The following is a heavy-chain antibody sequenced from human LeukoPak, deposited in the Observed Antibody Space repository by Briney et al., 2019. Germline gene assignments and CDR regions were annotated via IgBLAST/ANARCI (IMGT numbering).Heavy chain of an antibody. D-gene: IGHD3-10*01. CDR1: GGSISSSSYY. J-gene: IGHJ5*02. CDR3: ARDPRITMVRGVRDWFDP. CDR2: IYYSGST. Sequence: PSETLSLTCTVSGGSISSSSYYWGWIRQPPGKGLEWIGSIYYSGSTYYNPSLKSRVTISVDTSKNQFSLKLSSVTAADTAVYYCARDPRITMVRGVRDWFDPWGQGTLVTVSS. V-gene: IGHV4-39*07.